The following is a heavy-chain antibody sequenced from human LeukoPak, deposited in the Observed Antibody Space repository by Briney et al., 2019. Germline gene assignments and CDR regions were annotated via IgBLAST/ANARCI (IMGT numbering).Heavy chain of an antibody. J-gene: IGHJ4*02. CDR2: INPNSGGT. CDR1: GYTFTAYS. V-gene: IGHV1-2*02. CDR3: ARDSGEVPDY. Sequence: ASVKVSCKASGYTFTAYSIHWVRQAPGQGLEWMGWINPNSGGTNYAQKFQGRVTMTRDTSISTAYMELDRLRFDDTAVYYCARDSGEVPDYWGQGTLVTVSS. D-gene: IGHD3-10*01.